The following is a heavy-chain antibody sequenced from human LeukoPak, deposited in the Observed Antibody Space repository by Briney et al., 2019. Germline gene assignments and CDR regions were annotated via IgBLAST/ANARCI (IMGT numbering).Heavy chain of an antibody. CDR1: GYTFTGYY. CDR3: ARDRMLRYFDAPYY. J-gene: IGHJ4*02. V-gene: IGHV1-2*02. D-gene: IGHD3-9*01. Sequence: ASVKVSCKASGYTFTGYYMHWVRQAPGQGLEWMGWINPNSGGTNYAQKFQGRVTMTRDTSISTAYMELSRLISDDTAVYYCARDRMLRYFDAPYYWGQGTLVTVSS. CDR2: INPNSGGT.